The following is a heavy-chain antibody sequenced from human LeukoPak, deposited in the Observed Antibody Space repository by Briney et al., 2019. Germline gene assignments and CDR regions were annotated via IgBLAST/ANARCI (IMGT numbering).Heavy chain of an antibody. J-gene: IGHJ4*02. Sequence: GGSLRLSCAASGSTFSTYAMSWVRQAPGKGLEWVSAISGSGGNTYYADSVKGRFTISRDNSKNTLYLQMNSLRAEDTAVYYCARDYRYCSGGSCYFEPTYFDYWGQGTLVTVSS. D-gene: IGHD2-15*01. CDR3: ARDYRYCSGGSCYFEPTYFDY. CDR2: ISGSGGNT. CDR1: GSTFSTYA. V-gene: IGHV3-23*01.